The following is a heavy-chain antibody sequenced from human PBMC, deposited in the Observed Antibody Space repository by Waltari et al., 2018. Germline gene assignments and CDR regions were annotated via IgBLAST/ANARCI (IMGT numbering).Heavy chain of an antibody. CDR1: GRSISSYY. J-gene: IGHJ4*02. V-gene: IGHV4-59*01. D-gene: IGHD3-10*01. CDR3: ARGLYGSGPFDY. Sequence: QVQLQESGPGLVKPSETLSLTCTVSGRSISSYYWSWIRQPPGKGLEWIGYIYYSGSTNYNPSLKSRVTISVDTSKNQFSLKLSSVTAADTAVYYCARGLYGSGPFDYWGQGTLVTVSS. CDR2: IYYSGST.